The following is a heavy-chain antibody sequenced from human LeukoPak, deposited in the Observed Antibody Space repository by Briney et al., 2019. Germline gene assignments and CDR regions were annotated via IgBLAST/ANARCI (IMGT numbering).Heavy chain of an antibody. D-gene: IGHD4/OR15-4a*01. CDR1: GFTFSSYA. Sequence: GGSLRLSCAASGFTFSSYAMSWVRQAPGEGLEWVSAISGSGGSTYYADSVKGRFTISRDNSKNTLYLQMNSLRAEDTAVYYCARRASAYSHPYDYWGQGTLVTVSS. CDR2: ISGSGGST. J-gene: IGHJ4*02. CDR3: ARRASAYSHPYDY. V-gene: IGHV3-23*01.